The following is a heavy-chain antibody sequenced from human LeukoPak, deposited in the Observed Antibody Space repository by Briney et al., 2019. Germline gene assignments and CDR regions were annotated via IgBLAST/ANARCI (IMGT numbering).Heavy chain of an antibody. CDR1: GGSISSSRYY. CDR3: AREKPSDYDSGSYPGSFDY. D-gene: IGHD1-26*01. J-gene: IGHJ4*02. V-gene: IGHV4-39*07. CDR2: LSDSGSR. Sequence: SETLSLTCTVSGGSISSSRYYWGWVRQTPGKGLEWIASLSDSGSRYYNPSLRPRLIISVDTSNNQFSLKLSSVTAADTAVYYCAREKPSDYDSGSYPGSFDYWGQGTLVTVSS.